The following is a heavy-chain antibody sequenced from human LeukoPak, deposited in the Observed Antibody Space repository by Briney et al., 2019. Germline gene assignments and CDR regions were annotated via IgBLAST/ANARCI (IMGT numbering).Heavy chain of an antibody. CDR2: IYYSGST. J-gene: IGHJ4*02. CDR3: ARGRIAAAGTVEYFDY. Sequence: SETLSLTCTVSGGSISSYYWSWIQQPPGKGLEWIGYIYYSGSTNYNPSLKSRVTISVDTSKNQFSLKLSSVTAADTAVYYCARGRIAAAGTVEYFDYWGQGTLVTVSS. CDR1: GGSISSYY. V-gene: IGHV4-59*01. D-gene: IGHD6-13*01.